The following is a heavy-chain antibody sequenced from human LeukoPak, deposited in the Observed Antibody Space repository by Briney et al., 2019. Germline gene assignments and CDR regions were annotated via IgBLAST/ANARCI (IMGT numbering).Heavy chain of an antibody. CDR2: IYYSGST. V-gene: IGHV4-59*01. D-gene: IGHD6-13*01. J-gene: IGHJ5*02. Sequence: SETLSLTCTVSGGSISSYYWSWIRQPPGKGLEWIGYIYYSGSTNYNPSLKSRVTISVDTSKNQFSLKLSSVTAVDTAVYYCAREAIAAAGPWGQGTLVTVSS. CDR1: GGSISSYY. CDR3: AREAIAAAGP.